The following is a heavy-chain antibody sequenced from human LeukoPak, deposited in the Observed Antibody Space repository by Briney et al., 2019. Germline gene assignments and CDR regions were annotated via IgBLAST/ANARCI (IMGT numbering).Heavy chain of an antibody. J-gene: IGHJ4*02. Sequence: GGSLRLSCAASGFTFSDYYMSWIRQAPGKGLEWVSYISSSGSTIYYADSVKGRFTISRDNAKSSLYLQMNSLRADDTAVYYCAKRDWPYYFDYWGQGTLVAVSS. D-gene: IGHD3/OR15-3a*01. V-gene: IGHV3-11*01. CDR1: GFTFSDYY. CDR2: ISSSGSTI. CDR3: AKRDWPYYFDY.